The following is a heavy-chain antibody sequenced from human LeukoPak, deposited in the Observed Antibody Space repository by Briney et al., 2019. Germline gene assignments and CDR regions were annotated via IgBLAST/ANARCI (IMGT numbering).Heavy chain of an antibody. V-gene: IGHV3-48*04. CDR1: GFTFSSYS. Sequence: GGSLRLSCAASGFTFSSYSMNWVRQAPGKGLEWVSYISSSSSTIYYADSVKGRFTISRDNAKNSLYLQMNSLRAEDTAVYYCAKGGSVGSRNYFDYWGQGTLVTVSS. J-gene: IGHJ4*02. D-gene: IGHD1-26*01. CDR3: AKGGSVGSRNYFDY. CDR2: ISSSSSTI.